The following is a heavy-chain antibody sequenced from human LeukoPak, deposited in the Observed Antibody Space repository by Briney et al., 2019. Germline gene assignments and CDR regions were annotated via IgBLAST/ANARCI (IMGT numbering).Heavy chain of an antibody. Sequence: PGGSLRLSCAASGFTFIDYNMRWIRQAPGKGLEWVSSISRSGSTKYYADSVKGRFTISRDNAKNSLYLQMNSLRAEDTAVYYCARGYCSGGSCYELDYWGQGTLVTVSS. J-gene: IGHJ4*02. CDR3: ARGYCSGGSCYELDY. CDR1: GFTFIDYN. V-gene: IGHV3-11*04. CDR2: ISRSGSTK. D-gene: IGHD2-15*01.